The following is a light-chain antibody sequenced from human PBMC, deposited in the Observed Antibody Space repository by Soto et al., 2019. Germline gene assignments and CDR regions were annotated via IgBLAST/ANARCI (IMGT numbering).Light chain of an antibody. V-gene: IGKV3-15*01. CDR2: GAS. Sequence: EIVLPQSPATLSLSPGERATLSCGASQSVSSNLAWYQQKPGQAPRLLIYGASTRATGIPARFSGSGSGTEFTLTIAGLQSEDFAVYYCHQYNGWPRTFGQGTKVDIK. J-gene: IGKJ1*01. CDR1: QSVSSN. CDR3: HQYNGWPRT.